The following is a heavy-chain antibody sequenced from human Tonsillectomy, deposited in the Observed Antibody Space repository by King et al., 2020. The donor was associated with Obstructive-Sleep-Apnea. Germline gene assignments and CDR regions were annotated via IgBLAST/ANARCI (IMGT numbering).Heavy chain of an antibody. Sequence: VQLQESGPGLVKPSETLSLTCTVSGYSISSGYYWGWIRQPPGKGLEWIGSIYHSGSTYYNPSLKSRVTISVATSKNQFSLKLSSVTAADTAVYHCARGVGWYLDYWGQGTLVTVSS. V-gene: IGHV4-38-2*02. CDR3: ARGVGWYLDY. CDR2: IYHSGST. D-gene: IGHD3-10*01. J-gene: IGHJ4*02. CDR1: GYSISSGYY.